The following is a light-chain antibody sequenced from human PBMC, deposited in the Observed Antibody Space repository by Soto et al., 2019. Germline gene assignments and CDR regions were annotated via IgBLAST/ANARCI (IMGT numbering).Light chain of an antibody. V-gene: IGLV4-69*01. CDR3: QTWDTGTVV. J-gene: IGLJ2*01. Sequence: QTVVTQSPSASASLGVSVKLTCTLSSGHSTYAIAWHQQQPDRGPRYLMTLNSDGSHTKADGIPYRFSGSSSGAARYLTITSLQSEDEADYYCQTWDTGTVVFGGGTKLTVL. CDR2: LNSDGSH. CDR1: SGHSTYA.